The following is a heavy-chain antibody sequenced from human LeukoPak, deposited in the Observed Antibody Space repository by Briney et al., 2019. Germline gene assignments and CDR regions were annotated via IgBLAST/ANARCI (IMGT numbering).Heavy chain of an antibody. J-gene: IGHJ4*02. D-gene: IGHD3-22*01. Sequence: GESLKISCKGSGYSFTSYWIGWVRQMPGKGLEWMVIIYPVDSDTRYSPSFQGQVTISADKSISTAYLQWSSPKASNTAMYYCARADSSGYYYAHHDYWGQGTLVTVSS. CDR1: GYSFTSYW. CDR2: IYPVDSDT. CDR3: ARADSSGYYYAHHDY. V-gene: IGHV5-51*01.